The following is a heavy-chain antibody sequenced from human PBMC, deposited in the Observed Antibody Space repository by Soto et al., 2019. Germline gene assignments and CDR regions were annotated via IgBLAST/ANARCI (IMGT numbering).Heavy chain of an antibody. Sequence: GASVKVSCKASGGTFSSYAISWVRQAPGQGLEWMGGIIPIFGTANYAQKFQGRVTITADESTSTAYMELSSLRSEDTAVYYCATYGWEGNYDSSGYYWFDPWGQGTLVTVSS. V-gene: IGHV1-69*13. CDR1: GGTFSSYA. D-gene: IGHD3-22*01. CDR2: IIPIFGTA. CDR3: ATYGWEGNYDSSGYYWFDP. J-gene: IGHJ5*02.